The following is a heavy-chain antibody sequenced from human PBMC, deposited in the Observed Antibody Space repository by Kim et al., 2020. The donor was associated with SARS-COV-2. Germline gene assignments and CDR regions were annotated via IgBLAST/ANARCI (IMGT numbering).Heavy chain of an antibody. CDR2: ISGSGGST. CDR1: GFTFSSYA. J-gene: IGHJ6*02. V-gene: IGHV3-23*01. Sequence: GGSLRLSCAASGFTFSSYAMSWVRQAPGKGLEWVSAISGSGGSTYYADPVKGRFTISRDNSKNTLYLQMNSLRAEDTAVYYCAKVQVRYGSGSYYTIYYCGMDVRGPGATVTVSS. CDR3: AKVQVRYGSGSYYTIYYCGMDV. D-gene: IGHD3-10*01.